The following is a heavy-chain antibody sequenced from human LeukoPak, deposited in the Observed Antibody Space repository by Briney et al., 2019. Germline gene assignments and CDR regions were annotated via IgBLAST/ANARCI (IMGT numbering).Heavy chain of an antibody. CDR2: ISYDGSNK. D-gene: IGHD1-26*01. CDR1: GFTFSSYG. J-gene: IGHJ4*02. Sequence: GGSLRLSCAASGFTFSSYGMHWVRQAPGKGLEWVAVISYDGSNKYYADSVKGRFTISRDNSKNTLYLQMNSLRAEDTAVYYCAKDGSGTGRYYFDYWGQGTLVTVSS. V-gene: IGHV3-30*18. CDR3: AKDGSGTGRYYFDY.